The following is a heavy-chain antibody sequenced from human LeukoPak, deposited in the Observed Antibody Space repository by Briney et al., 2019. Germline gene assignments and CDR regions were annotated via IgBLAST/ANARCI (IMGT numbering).Heavy chain of an antibody. D-gene: IGHD6-6*01. V-gene: IGHV4-34*01. CDR3: ARVAAIAAPYFDP. CDR2: INHSGST. Sequence: SETLSLTCAVYGGSFSGYYWSWIRQPPGKGLEWIGEINHSGSTNYNPSLKSRVTISVDTSKNQFSLKLSSVTAADTAVYYCARVAAIAAPYFDPWGQGTLVTVSS. J-gene: IGHJ5*02. CDR1: GGSFSGYY.